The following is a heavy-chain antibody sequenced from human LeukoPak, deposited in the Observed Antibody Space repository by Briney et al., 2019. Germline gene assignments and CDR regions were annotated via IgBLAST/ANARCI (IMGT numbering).Heavy chain of an antibody. CDR1: GFTFSSYW. Sequence: GGSLRLSCTASGFTFSSYWMTWVRQAPGKGLEWVADIKQDGSEKYYVDSVKGRFTISRDNAKNSLFLQMNRLRAEDTAVYYCARDSNDFWSYYYDYWGQGTLVTVSS. CDR3: ARDSNDFWSYYYDY. D-gene: IGHD3-3*01. V-gene: IGHV3-7*01. J-gene: IGHJ4*02. CDR2: IKQDGSEK.